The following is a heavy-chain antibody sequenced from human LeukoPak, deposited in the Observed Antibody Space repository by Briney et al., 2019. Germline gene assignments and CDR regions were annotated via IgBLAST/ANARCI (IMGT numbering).Heavy chain of an antibody. J-gene: IGHJ4*02. Sequence: GGSLRLSCMGSGVSFTNYSLHWVRQAPGKGLEWVTVISYNGGKKYYADSVKGRFTISRDNSKNTLYLQMNSLRAENTAVYYCARGGDSSGYYRLGYWGQGTLVTVSS. CDR3: ARGGDSSGYYRLGY. CDR1: GVSFTNYS. D-gene: IGHD3-22*01. CDR2: ISYNGGKK. V-gene: IGHV3-30*14.